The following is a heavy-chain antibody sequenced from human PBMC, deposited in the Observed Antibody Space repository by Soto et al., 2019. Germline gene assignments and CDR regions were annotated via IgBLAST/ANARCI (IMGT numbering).Heavy chain of an antibody. J-gene: IGHJ4*02. CDR2: VNGDGSST. Sequence: GGSLRLSCAASGFTFSTYWMNWVRQAPGKGLVWVSRVNGDGSSTSYSDSVKDRFTISRDNAKNTLYLQMNSLRAEDTAVYYCARARYCSANRCYSDYWGQGT. D-gene: IGHD2-15*01. V-gene: IGHV3-74*01. CDR1: GFTFSTYW. CDR3: ARARYCSANRCYSDY.